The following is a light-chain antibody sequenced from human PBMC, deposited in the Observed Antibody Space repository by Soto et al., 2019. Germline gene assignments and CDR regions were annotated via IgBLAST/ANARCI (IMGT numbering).Light chain of an antibody. J-gene: IGLJ1*01. CDR2: EVS. CDR3: SSYAGRLYV. V-gene: IGLV2-8*01. CDR1: SSDVGGYNY. Sequence: QSALTQPPSASGSPGQSVTISCTGTSSDVGGYNYVSWYQQHPGKAPKLMIYEVSKRPSGVPDRFSGSKSGNTASLTVSGLQAEDEADYYCSSYAGRLYVFGTGTKGTVL.